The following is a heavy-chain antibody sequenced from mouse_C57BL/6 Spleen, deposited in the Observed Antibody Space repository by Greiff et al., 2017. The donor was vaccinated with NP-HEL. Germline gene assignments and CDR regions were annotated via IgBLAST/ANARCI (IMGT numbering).Heavy chain of an antibody. CDR1: GYTFTSYW. J-gene: IGHJ4*01. CDR3: ARGGSSYVNAMDY. D-gene: IGHD1-1*01. CDR2: IDPSDSYT. Sequence: QVQLQQPGAELVRPGTSVKLSCKASGYTFTSYWMHWVKQRPGQGLEWIGVIDPSDSYTNYNQKFKGKATLTVDTSSSTAYMQLSSLTSEDSAVYYCARGGSSYVNAMDYWGQGTSVTVAS. V-gene: IGHV1-59*01.